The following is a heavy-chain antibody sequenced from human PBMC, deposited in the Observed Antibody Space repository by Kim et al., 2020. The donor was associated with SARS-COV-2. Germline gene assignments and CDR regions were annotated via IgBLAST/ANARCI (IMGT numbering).Heavy chain of an antibody. Sequence: YSPSFQGQVTISADKSISTAYLQWSSLKASDTAMYYCARLEAAAGVPFDYWGQGTLVTVSS. J-gene: IGHJ4*02. V-gene: IGHV5-51*01. D-gene: IGHD6-13*01. CDR3: ARLEAAAGVPFDY.